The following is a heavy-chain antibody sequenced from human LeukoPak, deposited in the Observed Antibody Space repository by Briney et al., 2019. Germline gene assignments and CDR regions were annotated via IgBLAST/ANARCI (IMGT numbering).Heavy chain of an antibody. J-gene: IGHJ4*02. CDR2: IYTSGST. V-gene: IGHV4-4*07. Sequence: SETLSLTCTASGGSISSYYWSWIRQPAGKGLEWIGRIYTSGSTNYNPSLKSRVTMSVDTSKNQSSLDLSTVTAPDTPVYYCAGGRGGEDYWGQGTLVTVSS. CDR3: AGGRGGEDY. D-gene: IGHD3-10*01. CDR1: GGSISSYY.